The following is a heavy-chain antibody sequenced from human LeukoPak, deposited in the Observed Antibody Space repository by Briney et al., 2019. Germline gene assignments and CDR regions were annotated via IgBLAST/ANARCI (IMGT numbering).Heavy chain of an antibody. V-gene: IGHV3-48*04. CDR1: GFTFSSYS. D-gene: IGHD3-10*01. J-gene: IGHJ4*02. Sequence: QTGGSLRLSCAASGFTFSSYSMNWVRQAPGKGLEWVSYISSSSSTIYYADSVKGRFTISRDNAKNSLYLQMNSLRAEDTAVYYCARGMVRGVTNAFFDYWGQGTLVTVSS. CDR3: ARGMVRGVTNAFFDY. CDR2: ISSSSSTI.